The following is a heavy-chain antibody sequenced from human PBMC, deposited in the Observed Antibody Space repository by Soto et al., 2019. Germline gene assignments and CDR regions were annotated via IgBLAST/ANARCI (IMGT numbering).Heavy chain of an antibody. V-gene: IGHV1-46*01. J-gene: IGHJ6*01. D-gene: IGHD6-13*01. CDR2: INPSGGST. CDR3: VGSAAGTFDYYYGMDV. CDR1: GYTFTSYY. Sequence: QVQLVQSGAEVKKPGASVKVSCKASGYTFTSYYMHWVRQAPGQGLEWMGIINPSGGSTSYAQKFRGRVTMTRDTSTSTVYMELSSLRSEDTAVYYCVGSAAGTFDYYYGMDVWGQGTTVTVSS.